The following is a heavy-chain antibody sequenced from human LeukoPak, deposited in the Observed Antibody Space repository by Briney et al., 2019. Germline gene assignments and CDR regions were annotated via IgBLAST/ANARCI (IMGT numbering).Heavy chain of an antibody. CDR2: IIPIFGTA. D-gene: IGHD2-2*01. J-gene: IGHJ4*02. V-gene: IGHV1-69*01. CDR3: ARVGCSSTSRYPNFDY. Sequence: GSSVKVSCKASGGTFSSYAISWVRQAPGQGLEWMGGIIPIFGTANYAQKFQGRVTITADESTSTAYMELSSLRSEDTAVYYCARVGCSSTSRYPNFDYWGQGTLVTVSS. CDR1: GGTFSSYA.